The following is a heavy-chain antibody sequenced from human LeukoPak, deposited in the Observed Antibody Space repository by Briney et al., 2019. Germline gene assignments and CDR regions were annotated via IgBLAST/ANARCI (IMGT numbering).Heavy chain of an antibody. J-gene: IGHJ6*02. CDR3: ARFRGYSYGMDV. Sequence: GRSLRLSCAASGFTFSSYSMNWVRQAPGKGLEWVSSISSSSSYIYYADSVKGRFTISRDNAKNSLYLQMNSLRAEDTAVYYCARFRGYSYGMDVWGQGTTVTVSS. CDR2: ISSSSSYI. D-gene: IGHD5-18*01. CDR1: GFTFSSYS. V-gene: IGHV3-21*01.